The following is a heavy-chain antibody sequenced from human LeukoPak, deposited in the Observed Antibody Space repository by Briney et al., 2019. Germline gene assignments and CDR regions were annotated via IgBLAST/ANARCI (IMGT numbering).Heavy chain of an antibody. CDR1: GGSISGGSYY. Sequence: PSETLSLSCTIPGGSISGGSYYWSWIRQPAGKGLEWIGRIYTSGSTNYNPSLKSRVTISVDTSKNQFSLKLSSVTAADTAVYYCARVNRFLEWSNDYWGQGTLVTVSS. D-gene: IGHD3-3*01. CDR2: IYTSGST. CDR3: ARVNRFLEWSNDY. V-gene: IGHV4-61*02. J-gene: IGHJ4*02.